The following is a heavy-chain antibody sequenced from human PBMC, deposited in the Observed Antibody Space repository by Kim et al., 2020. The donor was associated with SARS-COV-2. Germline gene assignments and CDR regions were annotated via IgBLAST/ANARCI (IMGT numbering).Heavy chain of an antibody. J-gene: IGHJ1*01. V-gene: IGHV3-64D*09. CDR3: VKGGIVGALPRAEYFQH. Sequence: GGSLRLSCSASGFTFSSYAMHWVRQAPGKGLEYVSAISSNGGSTYYADSVKGRFTISRDNSKNTLYLQMSSLRAEDTAVYYCVKGGIVGALPRAEYFQHWGQGTLVTVSS. CDR1: GFTFSSYA. D-gene: IGHD1-26*01. CDR2: ISSNGGST.